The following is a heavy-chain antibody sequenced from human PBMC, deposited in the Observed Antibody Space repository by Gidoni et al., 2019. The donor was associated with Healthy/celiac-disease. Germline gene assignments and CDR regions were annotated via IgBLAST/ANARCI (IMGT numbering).Heavy chain of an antibody. D-gene: IGHD3-3*02. CDR2: IYYSGST. J-gene: IGHJ6*02. CDR3: ARDSSLAPGYYYYGMDV. V-gene: IGHV4-39*07. CDR1: GGSLSSSSYY. Sequence: QLQLQESGPGLVKPSETLSLTCTVSGGSLSSSSYYWGWIRQPPGKGLEWIGSIYYSGSTYYNPSLKSRVTISVDTSKNQFSLKLSSVTAADTAVYYCARDSSLAPGYYYYGMDVWGQGTTVTVSS.